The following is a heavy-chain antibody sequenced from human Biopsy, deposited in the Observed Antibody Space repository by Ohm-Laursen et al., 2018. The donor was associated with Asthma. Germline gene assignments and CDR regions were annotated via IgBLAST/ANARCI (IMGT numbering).Heavy chain of an antibody. D-gene: IGHD5-12*01. Sequence: SVKVSCKASGDSFSNYAISWVRQAPGQGLEWMGGLIPVLGTPDHAQMFEGRVTITADESTRTAYMELSSLSSEDTAVYYCARGYSGSDRIVYYYSGLEVWGQGTRSPSL. J-gene: IGHJ6*02. CDR3: ARGYSGSDRIVYYYSGLEV. V-gene: IGHV1-69*13. CDR1: GDSFSNYA. CDR2: LIPVLGTP.